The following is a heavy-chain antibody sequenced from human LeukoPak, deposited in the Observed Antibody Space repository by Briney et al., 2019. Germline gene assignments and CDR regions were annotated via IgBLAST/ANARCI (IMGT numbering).Heavy chain of an antibody. CDR3: ARLGEYSSSWSYYYGMDV. J-gene: IGHJ6*02. D-gene: IGHD6-13*01. V-gene: IGHV4-34*01. Sequence: SETLSLTCAVYGGPFSGYYWSWIRQPPGKGLEWIGEINHSGSTSYNPSLKSRVTISVDTSKNQFSLKLSSVTAADTAVYYCARLGEYSSSWSYYYGMDVWGQGTTVTVSS. CDR1: GGPFSGYY. CDR2: INHSGST.